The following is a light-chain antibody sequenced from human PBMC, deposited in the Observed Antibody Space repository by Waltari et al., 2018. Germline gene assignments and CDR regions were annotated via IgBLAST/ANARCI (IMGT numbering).Light chain of an antibody. J-gene: IGLJ1*01. Sequence: QSALAQPASVSGSPGPSVTISCTGTGRYVGGYNYFSWYQQPPGKVPKIIIYDVSVRPSGISSRFSGSLTISGLQAEDEADYYCGSYSGTTTYVFGTGTYVTVL. CDR2: DVS. CDR3: GSYSGTTTYV. V-gene: IGLV2-14*03. CDR1: GRYVGGYNY.